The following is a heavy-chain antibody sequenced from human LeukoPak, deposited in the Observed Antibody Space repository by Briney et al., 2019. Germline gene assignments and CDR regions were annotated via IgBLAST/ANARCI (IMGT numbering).Heavy chain of an antibody. D-gene: IGHD5-24*01. CDR2: IYYSGST. CDR3: ARRDGYNYYFGY. Sequence: SETLSLTCTVSGGSISSSSYYWGWIRQPPGKGLEWIGSIYYSGSTYYNPSLKSRVTISVDTSKNQFSLKLSSVTAADTAVYYCARRDGYNYYFGYWGQGTLVTVSS. CDR1: GGSISSSSYY. J-gene: IGHJ4*02. V-gene: IGHV4-39*01.